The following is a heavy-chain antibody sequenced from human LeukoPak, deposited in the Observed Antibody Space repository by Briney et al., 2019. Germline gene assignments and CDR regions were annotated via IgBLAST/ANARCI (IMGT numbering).Heavy chain of an antibody. CDR1: GYTFSDYY. CDR2: VDPENGET. Sequence: GATVKLSCKASGYTFSDYYIHWIQQGPGKGLEWMGRVDPENGETLYAQKFRGRVTFTADTSTETTYMEISGLGSEDTAFYFCARWASATGFFDYWGQGALVTVSS. V-gene: IGHV1-69-2*01. D-gene: IGHD1-1*01. CDR3: ARWASATGFFDY. J-gene: IGHJ4*02.